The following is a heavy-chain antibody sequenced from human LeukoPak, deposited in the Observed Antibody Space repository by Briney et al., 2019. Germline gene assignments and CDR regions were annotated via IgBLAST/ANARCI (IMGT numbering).Heavy chain of an antibody. V-gene: IGHV1-69*13. CDR1: GYTFTGYY. CDR2: IIPIFGTA. Sequence: ASVKVSCKASGYTFTGYYIHWVRQAPGQGLEWMGGIIPIFGTANYAQKFQGRVTITADESTSTAYMELSSLRSEDTAVYYCARMAGGWALAFDIWGQGTMVTVSS. D-gene: IGHD5-24*01. J-gene: IGHJ3*02. CDR3: ARMAGGWALAFDI.